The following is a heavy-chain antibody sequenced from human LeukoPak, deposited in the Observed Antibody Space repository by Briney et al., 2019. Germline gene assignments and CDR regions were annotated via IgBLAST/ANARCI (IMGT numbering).Heavy chain of an antibody. CDR3: ASKGDGTDYYFDY. CDR2: IIPIFGTA. J-gene: IGHJ4*02. CDR1: GGTFSSYA. V-gene: IGHV1-69*13. D-gene: IGHD6-13*01. Sequence: ASVKVSCKASGGTFSSYAISWVRQAPGQGLEWMGGIIPIFGTANYAQKFQGRITITADESTSTAYMELSSLRSEDTAVYYCASKGDGTDYYFDYWGQGTLVTVSS.